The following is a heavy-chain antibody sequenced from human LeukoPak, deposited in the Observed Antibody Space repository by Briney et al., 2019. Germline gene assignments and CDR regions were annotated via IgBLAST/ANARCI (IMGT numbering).Heavy chain of an antibody. Sequence: QSGGSLRLSCAASGFTFSSYGMHWVRQAPGKGLEWVAVIWYDGSNKYYADSVKGRFTISRDNSRNTPYLQMNSLRAEDTAVYYCARDPTGTAAGTDWFDPWGQGTLVTVSS. CDR2: IWYDGSNK. CDR1: GFTFSSYG. CDR3: ARDPTGTAAGTDWFDP. V-gene: IGHV3-33*01. J-gene: IGHJ5*02. D-gene: IGHD6-13*01.